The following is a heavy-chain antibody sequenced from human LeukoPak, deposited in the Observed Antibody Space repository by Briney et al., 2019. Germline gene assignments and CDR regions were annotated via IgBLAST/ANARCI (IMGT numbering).Heavy chain of an antibody. V-gene: IGHV3-48*03. J-gene: IGHJ4*02. CDR1: GFTFSSYE. CDR2: ISSSGSTI. D-gene: IGHD3-22*01. CDR3: ARVLHKRNYDSSTYYGY. Sequence: GGSLRLSCAASGFTFSSYEMNWVRQAPGKGLEWVSYISSSGSTIYYADSVKGRFTISRDNSKNTLYLQMNSLRAEDTAVYYCARVLHKRNYDSSTYYGYWGQGTLVTVSS.